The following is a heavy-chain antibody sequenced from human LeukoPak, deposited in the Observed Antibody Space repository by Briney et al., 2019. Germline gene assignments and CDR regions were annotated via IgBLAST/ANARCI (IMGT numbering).Heavy chain of an antibody. J-gene: IGHJ4*02. CDR2: INPNIGDT. Sequence: ASVKVPCKASGYTFTGYYMHWVRQAPGQGLEWMGWINPNIGDTNYAQKFQGRVTMTRDTSISTAYMELSGLRSDDTAVYYCARPFSTSGIAVAGSFDYWGQGTLVTVSS. CDR3: ARPFSTSGIAVAGSFDY. CDR1: GYTFTGYY. D-gene: IGHD6-19*01. V-gene: IGHV1-2*02.